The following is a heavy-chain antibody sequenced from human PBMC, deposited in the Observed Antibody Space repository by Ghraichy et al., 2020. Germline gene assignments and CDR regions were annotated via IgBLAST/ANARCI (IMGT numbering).Heavy chain of an antibody. CDR3: ARDRDYVGNFCLAY. V-gene: IGHV3-7*01. Sequence: GESLNISCAASGFTFSSYWMSWVRQAPGKGLEGVATIKQDGSEKYYVASVKGRFTISRNNAKNSLYLQMNNLKAEDTAVYYCARDRDYVGNFCLAYWGQGTLVTVSS. J-gene: IGHJ4*02. D-gene: IGHD4-23*01. CDR2: IKQDGSEK. CDR1: GFTFSSYW.